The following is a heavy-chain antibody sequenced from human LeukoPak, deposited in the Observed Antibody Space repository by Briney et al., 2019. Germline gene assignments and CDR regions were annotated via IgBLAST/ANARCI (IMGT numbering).Heavy chain of an antibody. CDR1: GGSFSGYY. Sequence: SETLSLTCAGYGGSFSGYYWSWIRQPPGKGLEWIGEINHSGSTNYNPSLKSRVTISVDTSKNQFSLKLSSVTAADTAVYYCARAPIYYGSGSYKKGVAFDIWGQGTMVTVSS. V-gene: IGHV4-34*01. D-gene: IGHD3-10*01. CDR3: ARAPIYYGSGSYKKGVAFDI. CDR2: INHSGST. J-gene: IGHJ3*02.